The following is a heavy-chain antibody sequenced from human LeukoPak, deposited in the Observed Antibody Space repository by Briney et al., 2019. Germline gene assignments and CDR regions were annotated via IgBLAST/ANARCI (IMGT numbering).Heavy chain of an antibody. Sequence: SETLSLTCTVSGGSISSYYWSWIRQPPGKGLEWIGYIYYSGSTYYNPSLKSRVTISVDTSKNQFSLKLSSVTAADTAVYYCARDARPYYDFWSGYHSAHVNWFDPWGQGTLVTVSS. D-gene: IGHD3-3*01. CDR2: IYYSGST. V-gene: IGHV4-59*12. CDR1: GGSISSYY. CDR3: ARDARPYYDFWSGYHSAHVNWFDP. J-gene: IGHJ5*02.